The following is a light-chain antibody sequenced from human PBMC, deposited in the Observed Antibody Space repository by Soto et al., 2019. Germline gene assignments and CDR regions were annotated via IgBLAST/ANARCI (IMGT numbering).Light chain of an antibody. CDR3: SSYTSTSAPYV. V-gene: IGLV2-14*03. J-gene: IGLJ1*01. CDR1: SSDIGGYDY. CDR2: DVS. Sequence: QSVLTQPASVSVFPGQSITISCTGTSSDIGGYDYVSWYQQHPGKAPKLIMYDVSGRPSGVSNRFSGSKSANTASLTISGLQAEDEADYHCSSYTSTSAPYVFGTGTKVTVL.